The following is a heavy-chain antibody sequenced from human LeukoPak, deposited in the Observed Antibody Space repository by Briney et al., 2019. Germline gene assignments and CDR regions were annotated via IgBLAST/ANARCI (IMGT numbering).Heavy chain of an antibody. Sequence: QPGGSLRLSCAASGFTFSSYWMSWVRQAPGKGLEWVANIKQDGSEKYYVDSVKGRFTISRDRSQNTLYLQMNSLRVEDTAVFYCAKEVMFRGAPYGTVDYWGQGTLVTVSS. V-gene: IGHV3-7*01. CDR1: GFTFSSYW. D-gene: IGHD3-10*01. CDR2: IKQDGSEK. CDR3: AKEVMFRGAPYGTVDY. J-gene: IGHJ4*02.